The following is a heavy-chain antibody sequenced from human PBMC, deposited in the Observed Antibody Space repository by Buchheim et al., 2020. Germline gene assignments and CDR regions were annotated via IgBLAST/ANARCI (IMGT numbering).Heavy chain of an antibody. Sequence: QVQLVQSGAEVKKPGASVKVSCKASGYTFTSYYMHWVRQAPGQGLEWMGIINPSGGSTSYAQKFQGRVTMTRDTSTSTGYMELSSLRSEDTAVYYCARDDKGFSDYGGPFGGVYWGQGTL. J-gene: IGHJ4*02. CDR2: INPSGGST. CDR3: ARDDKGFSDYGGPFGGVY. V-gene: IGHV1-46*01. D-gene: IGHD4-23*01. CDR1: GYTFTSYY.